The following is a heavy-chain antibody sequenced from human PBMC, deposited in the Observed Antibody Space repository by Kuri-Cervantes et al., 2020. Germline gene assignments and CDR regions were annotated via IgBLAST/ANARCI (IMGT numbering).Heavy chain of an antibody. D-gene: IGHD3-10*01. CDR3: ARGMVQGVIYYYYYMDV. CDR1: GFTFSSYA. CDR2: ISYDGSNK. J-gene: IGHJ6*03. V-gene: IGHV3-30*07. Sequence: GGSLRLSCAASGFTFSSYAMHWVRQAPGKGLEWVAVISYDGSNKYYADSVKGRFTISRDNSKNSLYLQMNSLRAEDTAVYYCARGMVQGVIYYYYYMDVWGKGTTVTVSS.